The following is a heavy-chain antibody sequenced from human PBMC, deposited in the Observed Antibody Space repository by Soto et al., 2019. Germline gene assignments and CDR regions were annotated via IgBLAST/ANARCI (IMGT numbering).Heavy chain of an antibody. J-gene: IGHJ6*02. CDR1: VFTFRSYA. CDR3: AKDRYDFWSPRRSDV. Sequence: LXLFCAGSVFTFRSYAMSWVRQAPRKGLEWVSAISGSGGSTYYADSVKGRFTISRDNSKNTLYLQMNSLRAEDTAVYYCAKDRYDFWSPRRSDVWGQGTTVTAP. D-gene: IGHD3-3*01. V-gene: IGHV3-23*01. CDR2: ISGSGGST.